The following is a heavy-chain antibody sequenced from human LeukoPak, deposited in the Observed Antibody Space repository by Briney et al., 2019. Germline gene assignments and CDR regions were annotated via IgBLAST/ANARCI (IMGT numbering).Heavy chain of an antibody. Sequence: GGSLRLSCAASGFTFSDYYMSWIRQASGKGLEWVSYISSSGSTIYYADSVKGRFTISRDNAKNSLYLQMNILRAEDTAVYYCARALWFGTSFDYWGQGTLVTVSS. CDR3: ARALWFGTSFDY. V-gene: IGHV3-11*04. J-gene: IGHJ4*02. CDR1: GFTFSDYY. CDR2: ISSSGSTI. D-gene: IGHD3-10*01.